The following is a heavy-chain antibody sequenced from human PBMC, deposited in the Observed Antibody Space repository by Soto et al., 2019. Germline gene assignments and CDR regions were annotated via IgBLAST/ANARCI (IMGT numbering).Heavy chain of an antibody. CDR3: AKDMHSSSWFYFDY. J-gene: IGHJ4*02. CDR2: ISWNSGSI. CDR1: GFTFDDYA. Sequence: EVQLVESGGGLVQPGRSLRLSCAASGFTFDDYAMHWVRQAPGKGLERVSGISWNSGSIGYADSVKGRFTISRDNAKNSLYLQMNSLRAEDTALYYCAKDMHSSSWFYFDYGGQGTLVTVSS. V-gene: IGHV3-9*01. D-gene: IGHD6-13*01.